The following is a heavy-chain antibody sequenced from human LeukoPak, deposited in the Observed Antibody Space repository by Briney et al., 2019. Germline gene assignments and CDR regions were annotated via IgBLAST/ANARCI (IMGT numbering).Heavy chain of an antibody. V-gene: IGHV1-69*13. Sequence: GASVKVSCKASGGIFSTYGFHWARQAPGQGLEWLGGIIPIFHTSHYARKFQDRVMISADESTSTVYMELSSLRSEDTAVYYCARDPLGHCSSSNCYTRMEFDYWGQGTLVTVSS. CDR2: IIPIFHTS. D-gene: IGHD2-2*02. CDR1: GGIFSTYG. CDR3: ARDPLGHCSSSNCYTRMEFDY. J-gene: IGHJ4*02.